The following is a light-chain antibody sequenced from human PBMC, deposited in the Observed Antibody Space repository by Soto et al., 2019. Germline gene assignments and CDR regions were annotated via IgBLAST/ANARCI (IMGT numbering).Light chain of an antibody. CDR1: QTINTY. CDR3: QQYNSYPWT. V-gene: IGKV3-11*01. J-gene: IGKJ1*01. CDR2: DTS. Sequence: EIVLTQSPATLSLSPGETATLSCRASQTINTYLAWYQHKPGQAPRLLMYDTSNRATGTPARFSGSGSGTDFTLTISGLEPEDFAVYYFQQYNSYPWTFGQGTKVQIK.